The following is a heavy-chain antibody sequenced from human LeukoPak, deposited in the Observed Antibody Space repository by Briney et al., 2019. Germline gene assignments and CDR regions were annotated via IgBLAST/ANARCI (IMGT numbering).Heavy chain of an antibody. D-gene: IGHD3-22*01. CDR3: ARGNYNDSSGLDY. Sequence: PSETLSLTCTVSGGSISSYYWSWIRQPPGKGLEWIGYIYYSGSTNYNPSLKSRVTISVDTSKNQFSLKLSSVTAADTAVYYCARGNYNDSSGLDYWGQGTLVTVSS. V-gene: IGHV4-59*01. CDR2: IYYSGST. CDR1: GGSISSYY. J-gene: IGHJ4*02.